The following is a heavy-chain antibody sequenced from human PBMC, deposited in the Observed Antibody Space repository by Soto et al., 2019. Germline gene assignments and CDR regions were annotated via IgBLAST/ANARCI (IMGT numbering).Heavy chain of an antibody. CDR3: ARDEVVTDLYYYYYYGMDV. D-gene: IGHD3-22*01. CDR2: IYYSGST. J-gene: IGHJ6*02. V-gene: IGHV4-30-4*01. Sequence: SETLSLTCTVSGGSISSGDYYWSWIRQPPGKGLEWIGYIYYSGSTYYNPSLKSRVTISVDTSKNQFSLKLSSVTAADTAVYYFARDEVVTDLYYYYYYGMDVWGQGTTVTVSS. CDR1: GGSISSGDYY.